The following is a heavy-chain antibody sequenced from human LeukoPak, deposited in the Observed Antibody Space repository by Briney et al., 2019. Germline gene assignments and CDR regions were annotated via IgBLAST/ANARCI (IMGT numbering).Heavy chain of an antibody. CDR3: ARSANGGDAFDL. CDR2: ISSSSSYI. CDR1: GFTFSSYS. J-gene: IGHJ3*01. V-gene: IGHV3-21*01. Sequence: GGSLRLSWAASGFTFSSYSMNWVRQAPGEGLEWVSSISSSSSYIYYADSVKGRFTISRDNAKNSLYLQMNSLRAEDTAVYYCARSANGGDAFDLWGQGTMVTVSS.